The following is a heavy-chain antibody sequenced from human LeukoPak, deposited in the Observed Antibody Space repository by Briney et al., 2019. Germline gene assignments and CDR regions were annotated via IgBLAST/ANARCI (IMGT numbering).Heavy chain of an antibody. CDR3: ARYGSSWYLWRGWFDP. D-gene: IGHD6-13*01. CDR2: IYYSGST. V-gene: IGHV4-59*01. CDR1: GGSISSYY. J-gene: IGHJ5*02. Sequence: SETLPLTCTVSGGSISSYYWSWIRQPPGKGLEWIGYIYYSGSTNYNPSLKSRVTISVDTSKNQFSLKLSSVTAADTAVYYCARYGSSWYLWRGWFDPWGQGTLVTVSS.